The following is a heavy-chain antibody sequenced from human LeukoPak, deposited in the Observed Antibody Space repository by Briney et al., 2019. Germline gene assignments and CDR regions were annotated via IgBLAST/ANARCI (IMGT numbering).Heavy chain of an antibody. Sequence: GGSLRLSCVASGFTFSSFWMSWLRQAPGKGLEWVANINRDGSEKYYMDSVKGRFTISRDNAKNSLYLQMNSLRAEDTAVYYCARDLVGASYYWGQGTLVTVSS. CDR1: GFTFSSFW. CDR3: ARDLVGASYY. J-gene: IGHJ4*02. D-gene: IGHD1-26*01. V-gene: IGHV3-7*01. CDR2: INRDGSEK.